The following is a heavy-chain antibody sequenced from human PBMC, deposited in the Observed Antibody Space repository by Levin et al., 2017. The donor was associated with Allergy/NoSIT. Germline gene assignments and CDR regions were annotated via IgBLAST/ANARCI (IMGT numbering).Heavy chain of an antibody. CDR1: GGSITSGGYY. J-gene: IGHJ4*02. D-gene: IGHD4-17*01. CDR3: AREVFGDYGEYFDY. CDR2: IYYSGNT. Sequence: SETLSLTCTVSGGSITSGGYYWSWIRQHPGKGLEWIGYIYYSGNTYYNPSLKSRVTISVDTSKNQFSLNLSSVTAADTAVYYCAREVFGDYGEYFDYWGQGTLVTVSS. V-gene: IGHV4-31*03.